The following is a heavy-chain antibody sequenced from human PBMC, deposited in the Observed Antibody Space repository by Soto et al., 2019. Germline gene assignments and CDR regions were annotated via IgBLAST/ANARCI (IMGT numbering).Heavy chain of an antibody. CDR1: GFSLPSPGMC. CDR3: ARPTKGRRRFNGMDV. V-gene: IGHV2-70*13. J-gene: IGHJ6*02. CDR2: IERDDDDE. D-gene: IGHD1-1*01. Sequence: ESGPTLVNPTETLTLTCTVSGFSLPSPGMCVSWIRQSPGKALEWLALIERDDDDEYYRTSLKTRLSISKDTRKNQVVLTMANMEPADTATYHFARPTKGRRRFNGMDVWGQRTTVTVSS.